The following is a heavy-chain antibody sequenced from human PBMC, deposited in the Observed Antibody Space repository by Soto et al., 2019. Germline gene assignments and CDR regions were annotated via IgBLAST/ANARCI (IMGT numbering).Heavy chain of an antibody. CDR3: GMDV. V-gene: IGHV5-51*01. CDR2: IYPGDSDT. CDR1: GYIFTSHW. J-gene: IGHJ6*02. Sequence: GESLKISCQGSGYIFTSHWIGWVRQMPGKGLEWLGIIYPGDSDTRYSPSFQGQVTISADKSITTAYLQWSSLKASDTAFYYLGMDVWGQGTTVTVSS.